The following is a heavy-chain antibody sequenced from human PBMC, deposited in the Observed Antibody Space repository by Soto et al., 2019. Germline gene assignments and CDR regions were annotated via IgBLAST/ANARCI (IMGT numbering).Heavy chain of an antibody. V-gene: IGHV4-4*07. J-gene: IGHJ5*02. D-gene: IGHD4-17*01. Sequence: SETLSLTCSVSGGSISKFYWSWIRKTAGKGLEWMGRVYATGTSDYNPSLRSRIAMSVDISKKTFSLRLRSVTAADTGVYYCVRDGSKTLRDCFDPWGQGILVTVSS. CDR2: VYATGTS. CDR1: GGSISKFY. CDR3: VRDGSKTLRDCFDP.